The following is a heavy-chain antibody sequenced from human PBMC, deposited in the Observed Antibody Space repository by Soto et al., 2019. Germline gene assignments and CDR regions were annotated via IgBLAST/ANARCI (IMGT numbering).Heavy chain of an antibody. CDR3: ARGGNIAVVTASFDN. D-gene: IGHD2-21*02. V-gene: IGHV1-46*02. CDR1: GYTFNTYY. CDR2: IHPSGGGP. J-gene: IGHJ4*02. Sequence: QVQLVQSGAEVRKPGASVKVSCRPSGYTFNTYYLHWLRQARGQALEWMGVIHPSGGGPTYAQKVLGRVTVTRVTSKTTVFTELSSMRSDDTAVYYCARGGNIAVVTASFDNWGQGTLVTVSS.